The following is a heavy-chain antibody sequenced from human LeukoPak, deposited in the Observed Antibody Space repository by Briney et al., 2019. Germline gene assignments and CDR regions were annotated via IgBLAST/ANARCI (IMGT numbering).Heavy chain of an antibody. Sequence: SVKVSCKASGGTFSSYAISWVRQAPGQGLEWMGRIIPIFGTANYAQKFQGRVTTTTDESTSTAYMELSSLRSEDTAVYYCARGVTMIVVDAFDIWGQGTMVTVSS. J-gene: IGHJ3*02. CDR3: ARGVTMIVVDAFDI. D-gene: IGHD3-22*01. CDR1: GGTFSSYA. V-gene: IGHV1-69*05. CDR2: IIPIFGTA.